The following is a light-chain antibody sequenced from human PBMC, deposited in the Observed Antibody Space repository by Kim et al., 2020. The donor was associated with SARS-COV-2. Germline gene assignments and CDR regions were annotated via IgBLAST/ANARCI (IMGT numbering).Light chain of an antibody. CDR1: SSNIGTNY. V-gene: IGLV1-47*01. Sequence: GQRVTISCSGSSSNIGTNYVSWHQQVPGTAPKLLLYRNDQRPSGVPDRFSGSKSGTSAFLAISGLRSEDEADYYCAAWDDSLNAWVFGGGTQLTVL. CDR3: AAWDDSLNAWV. J-gene: IGLJ3*02. CDR2: RND.